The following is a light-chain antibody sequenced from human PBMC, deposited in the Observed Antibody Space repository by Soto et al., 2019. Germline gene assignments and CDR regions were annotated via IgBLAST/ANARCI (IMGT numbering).Light chain of an antibody. CDR1: QSVSSSY. Sequence: EIVLTQSPGTLSLSPGERATLSCRASQSVSSSYLAWYQQKPGQAPRLLFFGASSRATGISDRFSGSGSGTDFTLTISRLEPEDFAVYYCQQYGSSPWTFGQGTRWISN. CDR3: QQYGSSPWT. CDR2: GAS. V-gene: IGKV3-20*01. J-gene: IGKJ1*01.